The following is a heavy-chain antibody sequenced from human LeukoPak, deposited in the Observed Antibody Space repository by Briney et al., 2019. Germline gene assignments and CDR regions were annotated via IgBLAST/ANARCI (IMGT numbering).Heavy chain of an antibody. D-gene: IGHD3-10*01. CDR2: IYYSGST. J-gene: IGHJ6*01. CDR3: ARGGWFGMDV. Sequence: PSETLSLTCTVSGFSISSYYWSWVRQPPGKGLEWIGYIYYSGSTNYNPSLKSRVTISVDTSKKQFSLKLSSVTAADTAVYYCARGGWFGMDVWGQGRAVTVSS. CDR1: GFSISSYY. V-gene: IGHV4-59*01.